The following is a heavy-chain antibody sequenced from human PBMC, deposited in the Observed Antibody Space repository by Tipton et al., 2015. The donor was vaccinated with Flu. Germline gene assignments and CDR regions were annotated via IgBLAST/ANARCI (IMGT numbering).Heavy chain of an antibody. D-gene: IGHD1-26*01. J-gene: IGHJ3*02. CDR3: ANLRGATHDAFDI. CDR1: GGSFSGYY. CDR2: INHSGST. Sequence: TLSLTCAVYGGSFSGYYWSWIRQPPGKGLEWIGEINHSGSTNYNPSLKSRVTISVDTSKNQFSLKLSSVTAAATAVYYCANLRGATHDAFDIWGQGTMVTVSS. V-gene: IGHV4-34*01.